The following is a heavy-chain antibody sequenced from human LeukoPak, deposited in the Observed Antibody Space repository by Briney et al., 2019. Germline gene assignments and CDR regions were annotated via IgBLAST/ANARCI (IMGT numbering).Heavy chain of an antibody. Sequence: PGGSLRLSCAASGFTFSNYAMSWVRQAPGKGLEWVSVISGSGGSTYYADSVKGRFTISRDNPKNTLYLQMNSLRAEDTAVYYCITPLPYSAQGGQGTLVTVSS. D-gene: IGHD2-21*01. CDR2: ISGSGGST. J-gene: IGHJ4*02. V-gene: IGHV3-23*01. CDR3: ITPLPYSAQ. CDR1: GFTFSNYA.